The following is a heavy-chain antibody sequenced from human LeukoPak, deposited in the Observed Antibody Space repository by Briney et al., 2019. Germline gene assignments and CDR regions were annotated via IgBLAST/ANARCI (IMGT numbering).Heavy chain of an antibody. J-gene: IGHJ5*02. Sequence: SQTLSLTCTVSGGSISSGDYYWSWIRQPPGKGPEWIGYIYYSGSTYYNPSLKSRVTISVDTSKNQFSLKLSSVTAADTAVYYCASVPSRRNDYGDYQNWFDPWGQGTLVTVSS. CDR2: IYYSGST. CDR3: ASVPSRRNDYGDYQNWFDP. D-gene: IGHD4-17*01. V-gene: IGHV4-30-4*01. CDR1: GGSISSGDYY.